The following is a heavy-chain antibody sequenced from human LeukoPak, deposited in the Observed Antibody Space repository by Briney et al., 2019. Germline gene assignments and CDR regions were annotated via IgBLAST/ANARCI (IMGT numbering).Heavy chain of an antibody. J-gene: IGHJ6*03. Sequence: GGSLRLSCAASGFTFSSYWMSWVRQAPGKGLEWVANIKQDGSEKYYVESVKGRFTVSRDNAKNSLYLQMNSLRAEDTAVYYCARLSSRAAAGYYYYYMDVWDKGTTVTISS. D-gene: IGHD6-13*01. CDR3: ARLSSRAAAGYYYYYMDV. V-gene: IGHV3-7*01. CDR1: GFTFSSYW. CDR2: IKQDGSEK.